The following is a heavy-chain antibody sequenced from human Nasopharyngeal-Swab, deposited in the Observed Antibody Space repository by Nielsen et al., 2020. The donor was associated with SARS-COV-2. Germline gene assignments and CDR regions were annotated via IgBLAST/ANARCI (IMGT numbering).Heavy chain of an antibody. CDR3: ARDQGYMDV. CDR1: GFTFSSYG. V-gene: IGHV3-33*01. Sequence: GESLQISCAASGFTFSSYGMHWVRQAPGKGLEWVAVIWYDGSNKYYADSVKGRFTISRGNSKNTLYLQMNSLRAEDTAVYYCARDQGYMDVWGKGTTVTVSS. CDR2: IWYDGSNK. J-gene: IGHJ6*03.